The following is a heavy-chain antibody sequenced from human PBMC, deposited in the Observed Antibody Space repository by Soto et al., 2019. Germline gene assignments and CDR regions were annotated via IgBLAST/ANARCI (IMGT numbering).Heavy chain of an antibody. CDR3: ARAYTSFGEVSIYFEY. D-gene: IGHD3-10*01. J-gene: IGHJ4*02. Sequence: SVKVSCKASGGTFSSYAISWVRQAPGQGLEWMGGIIPIFGTANYAQKFQGRVTITADESTSTAYMELRDLTSDDTAVYYCARAYTSFGEVSIYFEYWGQGTLVTVSS. CDR2: IIPIFGTA. V-gene: IGHV1-69*13. CDR1: GGTFSSYA.